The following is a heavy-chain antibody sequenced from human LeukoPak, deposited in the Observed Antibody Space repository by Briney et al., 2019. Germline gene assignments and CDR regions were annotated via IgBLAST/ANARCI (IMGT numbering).Heavy chain of an antibody. CDR3: ARDYFTFGGVIVAS. CDR2: ISYDGSNK. V-gene: IGHV3-30*04. D-gene: IGHD3-16*02. CDR1: GFTFSSYA. J-gene: IGHJ5*02. Sequence: GGSLRLSCAASGFTFSSYAMHWVRQAPGKGLEWVAVISYDGSNKYYADSVKGRFTISRDNSKNTLYLQMNSLRAEDTAVYYCARDYFTFGGVIVASWGQGTLVTVSS.